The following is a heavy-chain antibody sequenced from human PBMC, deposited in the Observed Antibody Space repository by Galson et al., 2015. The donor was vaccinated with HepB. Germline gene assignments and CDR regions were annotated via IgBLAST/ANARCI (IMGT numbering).Heavy chain of an antibody. CDR2: IKSKTDGGTT. V-gene: IGHV3-15*07. CDR3: TTVDMVRGVIDSDAFDI. Sequence: SLRLSCAASGFTFSNAWMNWVRQAPGKGLEWVGRIKSKTDGGTTDYAAPVKGRFTISRDDSKNTLYLQMNSLKTEDTAVYYCTTVDMVRGVIDSDAFDIWGQGTMVTVSS. CDR1: GFTFSNAW. D-gene: IGHD3-10*01. J-gene: IGHJ3*02.